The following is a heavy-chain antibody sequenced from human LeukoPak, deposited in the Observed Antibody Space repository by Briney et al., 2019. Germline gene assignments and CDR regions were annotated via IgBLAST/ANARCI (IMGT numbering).Heavy chain of an antibody. D-gene: IGHD5-12*01. Sequence: GGSLRLSCAASGFTFSSYGMHWVRQAPGKGLEWVAVIWYDGSNKYYADSVKGRFTISRGNSKNTLYLQMNSLRAEDTAVYYCARDIVATYYYYGMDVWGKGTTVTVSS. CDR3: ARDIVATYYYYGMDV. V-gene: IGHV3-33*01. CDR2: IWYDGSNK. J-gene: IGHJ6*04. CDR1: GFTFSSYG.